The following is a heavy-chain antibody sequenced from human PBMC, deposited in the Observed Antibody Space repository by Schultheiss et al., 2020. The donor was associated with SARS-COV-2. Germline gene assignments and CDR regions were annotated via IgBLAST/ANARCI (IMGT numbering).Heavy chain of an antibody. CDR2: IYHSGTT. CDR3: ARGIEYGTSSSFDY. D-gene: IGHD6-6*01. Sequence: SETLSLTCTVSGASINSSSHSWSWIRQPPGKGLECIGYIYHSGTTYYNPSLKSRITISVDRSKNQFSLKLSSVTAADTAVYYCARGIEYGTSSSFDYWGQGTLVTVSS. V-gene: IGHV4-30-2*01. CDR1: GASINSSSHS. J-gene: IGHJ4*02.